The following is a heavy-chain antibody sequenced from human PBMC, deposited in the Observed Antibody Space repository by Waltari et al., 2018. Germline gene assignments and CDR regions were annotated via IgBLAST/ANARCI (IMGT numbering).Heavy chain of an antibody. CDR1: GITFSTYA. CDR2: ISGSGSHI. CDR3: ASRSPPARYNAMDF. D-gene: IGHD2-2*01. V-gene: IGHV3-21*06. J-gene: IGHJ6*02. Sequence: EVQLVESGGGLVKPGGSVRLSCAASGITFSTYAMNWVRQAPGNGLEWASSISGSGSHIYYAASVRGRFTISRDNAQSSLYLQMDTLRAEDTAVYYCASRSPPARYNAMDFWGQGTTVTVSS.